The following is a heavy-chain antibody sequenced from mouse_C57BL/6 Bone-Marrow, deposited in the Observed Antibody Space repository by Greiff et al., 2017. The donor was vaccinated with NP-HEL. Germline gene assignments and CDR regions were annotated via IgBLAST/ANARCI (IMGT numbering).Heavy chain of an antibody. D-gene: IGHD1-1*01. CDR2: IHPNSGST. J-gene: IGHJ1*03. CDR1: GYTFTSYW. V-gene: IGHV1-64*01. CDR3: ANYYGSSLHWYFDV. Sequence: VQLQQPGAELVKPGASVKLSCKASGYTFTSYWMHWVKQRPGQGLEWIGMIHPNSGSTNYNEKFKSKATLTVDKSSSTAYMQLSSLTSEDSAVYYCANYYGSSLHWYFDVWGTGTTVTVSS.